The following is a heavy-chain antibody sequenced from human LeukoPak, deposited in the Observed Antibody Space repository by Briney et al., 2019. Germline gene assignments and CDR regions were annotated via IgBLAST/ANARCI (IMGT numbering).Heavy chain of an antibody. Sequence: GGSLGLSCAASGFTFSNYAMCWVRQAPGKGLEWVSAISGSGDSTYYADSVKGRFTISRDSSMETLYLQMNSLRAEDTATYFCAKRLSFGVAIGDFDYWGQGTLVTVSS. CDR2: ISGSGDST. CDR1: GFTFSNYA. D-gene: IGHD3-3*01. V-gene: IGHV3-23*01. CDR3: AKRLSFGVAIGDFDY. J-gene: IGHJ4*02.